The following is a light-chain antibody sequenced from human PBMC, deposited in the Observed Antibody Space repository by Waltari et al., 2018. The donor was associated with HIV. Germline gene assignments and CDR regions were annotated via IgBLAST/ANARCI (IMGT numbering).Light chain of an antibody. J-gene: IGLJ3*02. CDR3: SSYTSSSTLWV. CDR2: DVS. V-gene: IGLV2-14*03. CDR1: GRSVGGYNY. Sequence: QCALTQPVSAPVFPGHSITISFTGTGRSVGGYNYVSWYQQHQGKAPILMIYDVSNRPSGVSNRFSGSKSGNTASLTISGLQAEDEADYYCSSYTSSSTLWVFGGGTKLTVL.